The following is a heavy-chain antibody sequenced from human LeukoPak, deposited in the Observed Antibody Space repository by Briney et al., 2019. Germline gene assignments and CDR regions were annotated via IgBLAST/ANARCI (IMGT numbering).Heavy chain of an antibody. CDR2: IRNDGSNE. J-gene: IGHJ4*02. CDR1: GFTYSHYG. CDR3: ARDTVANFDY. D-gene: IGHD5-12*01. V-gene: IGHV3-30*02. Sequence: GGSLRLSCAASGFTYSHYGMHWVRQAAGKGLEWVAFIRNDGSNEYYADSVKGRFTISRDNSKNTLYLQMNSLRAEDTAVYYCARDTVANFDYWGQGTLVTVSS.